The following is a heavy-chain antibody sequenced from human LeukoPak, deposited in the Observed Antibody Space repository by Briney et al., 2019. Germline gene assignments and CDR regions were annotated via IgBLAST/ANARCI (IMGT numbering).Heavy chain of an antibody. V-gene: IGHV3-74*01. CDR2: INSDGSST. J-gene: IGHJ5*01. CDR3: SNWGAYNGSLSDS. CDR1: GFTFSSSW. D-gene: IGHD3-10*01. Sequence: GGSLRLSCAASGFTFSSSWMHWVRQTPGKGLVWVARINSDGSSTNYADSVKGRFTVSRDNAKNTLYLQMSSLTTEDTAVYYCSNWGAYNGSLSDSWGQGTLVTVSS.